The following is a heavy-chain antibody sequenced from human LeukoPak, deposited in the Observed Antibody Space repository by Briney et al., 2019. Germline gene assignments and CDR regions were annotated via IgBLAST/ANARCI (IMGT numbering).Heavy chain of an antibody. D-gene: IGHD2/OR15-2a*01. CDR3: AREGPRGNSQFDY. CDR1: GFTFSSYG. Sequence: GGSLRLSCAASGFTFSSYGIHWVRQAPGKGLEWVALIWYDGSNKYYADSVKGRLTISRDNSKNTLYLQMNSLRAEDTAIYYCAREGPRGNSQFDYWGQGTLVTVSS. V-gene: IGHV3-33*01. CDR2: IWYDGSNK. J-gene: IGHJ4*02.